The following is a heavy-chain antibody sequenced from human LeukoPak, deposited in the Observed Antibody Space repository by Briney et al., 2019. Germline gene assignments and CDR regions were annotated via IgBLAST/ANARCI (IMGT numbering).Heavy chain of an antibody. D-gene: IGHD6-19*01. CDR1: RGSYSTYY. CDR2: INHSGTI. J-gene: IGHJ5*02. V-gene: IGHV4-34*01. Sequence: PSETLSLTCSVYRGSYSTYYWSWTRQPPGKGLEWIGEINHSGTINCNPSLESRVTMSVDTSKNQLSLKLRSVTAADTAVYYCARGAVGPWGQGTLVTVSS. CDR3: ARGAVGP.